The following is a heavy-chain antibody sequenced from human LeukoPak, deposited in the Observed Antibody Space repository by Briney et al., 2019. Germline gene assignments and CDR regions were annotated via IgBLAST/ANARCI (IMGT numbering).Heavy chain of an antibody. CDR1: GFTFTTFW. J-gene: IGHJ4*02. CDR2: INHDGSST. D-gene: IGHD2-2*01. CDR3: ARISRSTSCYRD. V-gene: IGHV3-74*01. Sequence: GGSLRLSCATSGFTFTTFWMHWVRQAPGKGLVWVSRINHDGSSTNYADSVKGRFTISRDNAKNTVYLQMISLRAEDTAVYYCARISRSTSCYRDWGQGTLVTVSS.